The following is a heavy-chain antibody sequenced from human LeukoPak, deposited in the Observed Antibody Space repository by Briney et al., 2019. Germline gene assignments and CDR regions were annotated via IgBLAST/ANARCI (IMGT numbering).Heavy chain of an antibody. CDR1: GFTFSTYE. CDR3: AKESPHFDY. CDR2: ISSSGTTI. V-gene: IGHV3-48*03. Sequence: GGSLRLSCAASGFTFSTYEMHRVRQAPGKGLEWVSYISSSGTTIYYADSVKGRFTISRDNSKNTLYLQMNSLRAEDTAIYYCAKESPHFDYWGQGTLVTVSS. J-gene: IGHJ4*02.